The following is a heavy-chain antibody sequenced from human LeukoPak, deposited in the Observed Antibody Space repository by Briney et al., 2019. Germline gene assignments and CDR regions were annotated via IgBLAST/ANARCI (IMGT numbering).Heavy chain of an antibody. CDR2: ISGSGADK. Sequence: GGSLRLSCAASGFTFNDYAMNWVRQAPGKGLEWVSAISGSGADKYYADSARGRFTISRDSSKNTLYLQMNRLRVEDTAVYYCAKARPDRIAVAGPFDDWGQGTLVTVSS. CDR3: AKARPDRIAVAGPFDD. J-gene: IGHJ4*02. D-gene: IGHD6-19*01. CDR1: GFTFNDYA. V-gene: IGHV3-23*01.